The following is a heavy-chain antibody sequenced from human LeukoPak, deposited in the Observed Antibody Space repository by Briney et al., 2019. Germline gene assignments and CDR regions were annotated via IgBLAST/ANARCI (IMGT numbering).Heavy chain of an antibody. J-gene: IGHJ4*02. CDR2: ISGSGGST. CDR3: AKEVYGSRSNPPHPFDY. D-gene: IGHD3-10*01. Sequence: GGSLRLSCAASEFTFSSYAMRWVRQAPGKGLEWVSAISGSGGSTYYADSVKGRFTISKDNSKNTLYLQMNSLRAEDTALYYCAKEVYGSRSNPPHPFDYWGQGTLVTVSS. V-gene: IGHV3-23*01. CDR1: EFTFSSYA.